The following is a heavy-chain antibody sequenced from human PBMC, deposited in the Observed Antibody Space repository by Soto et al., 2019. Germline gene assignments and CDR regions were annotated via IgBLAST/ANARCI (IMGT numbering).Heavy chain of an antibody. J-gene: IGHJ4*02. V-gene: IGHV4-39*07. CDR3: TRGGDPYKTGH. CDR2: IYYSGST. D-gene: IGHD2-21*01. CDR1: GGSISSSNYY. Sequence: PSETLSLTCTVSGGSISSSNYYWGWIRQPPGKGLEWIGSIYYSGSTNYNPSLKGRVTMSVDTSKNQFSLKLTSVNTADTAIYYCTRGGDPYKTGHWGQGTLVTVSS.